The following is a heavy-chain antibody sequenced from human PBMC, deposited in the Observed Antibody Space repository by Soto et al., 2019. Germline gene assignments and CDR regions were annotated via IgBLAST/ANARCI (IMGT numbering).Heavy chain of an antibody. CDR3: ARDRDIVVVPAANWFDP. D-gene: IGHD2-2*01. V-gene: IGHV3-23*01. CDR1: GFTLSSYA. Sequence: GGSLRLSCAASGFTLSSYAMSWVRQAPGEGLEWVSAISGSGGSTYYADSVKGRFTISRDNAKNSLYLQMNSLRAEDTAVYYCARDRDIVVVPAANWFDPWGQGTLVTVSS. CDR2: ISGSGGST. J-gene: IGHJ5*02.